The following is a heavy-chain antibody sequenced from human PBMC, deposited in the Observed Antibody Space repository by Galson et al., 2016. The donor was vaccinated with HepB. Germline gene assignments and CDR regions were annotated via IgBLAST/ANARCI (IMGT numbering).Heavy chain of an antibody. CDR3: ARDRSPAQANNWYGALDI. D-gene: IGHD1-14*01. CDR2: ISDGAGST. V-gene: IGHV3-23*01. J-gene: IGHJ3*02. Sequence: SLRLSCAASAFTFSSYPMSWVRQAPGKGLEWVSAISDGAGSTYYADSVKGRFTISRDNAKNSLYLQMNSLRPEDTAIYYCARDRSPAQANNWYGALDIWGQGTLVTVSS. CDR1: AFTFSSYP.